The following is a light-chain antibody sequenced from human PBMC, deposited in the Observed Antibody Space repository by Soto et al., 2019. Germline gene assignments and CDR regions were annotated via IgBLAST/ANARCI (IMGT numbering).Light chain of an antibody. J-gene: IGLJ2*01. CDR2: EVN. CDR3: SSYAGRNNFVV. V-gene: IGLV2-8*01. CDR1: SSDVGAYNY. Sequence: QSALTQPPSASGSPGQSVTISCTGSSSDVGAYNYVSWYQQHPGKAPKLLIHEVNKRPSGVPGRFSGSKSDNTASLTVSGLQGDDEADYYCSSYAGRNNFVVFGGGTKVTVL.